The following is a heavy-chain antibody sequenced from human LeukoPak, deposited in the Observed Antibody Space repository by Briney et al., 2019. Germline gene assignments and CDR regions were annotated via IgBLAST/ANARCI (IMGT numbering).Heavy chain of an antibody. D-gene: IGHD3-22*01. CDR1: GGSISSSRYY. V-gene: IGHV4-39*01. CDR3: ARTPPYDSSGPIRD. CDR2: IYYSGST. Sequence: ASETLSLTCTVSGGSISSSRYYWGWIRQPPGKGLEWIGSIYYSGSTYYNPSLKSRVTISVDTSKNQFSLKLSSVTAADTAVYYCARTPPYDSSGPIRDWGQGTLVTVSS. J-gene: IGHJ4*02.